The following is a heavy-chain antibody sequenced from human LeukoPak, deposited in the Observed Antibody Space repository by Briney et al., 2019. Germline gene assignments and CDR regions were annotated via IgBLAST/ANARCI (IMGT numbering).Heavy chain of an antibody. V-gene: IGHV3-49*03. CDR3: ARDLGLRYFDWSFDY. CDR2: IRSKAYGGTT. Sequence: QSGGSLRLSCTASGSTFGDYAMSWFRQAPGKGLEWVGFIRSKAYGGTTEYAASVKGRFTISRDDSKSIAYLQMNSLKTEDTAVYYCARDLGLRYFDWSFDYWGQGTLVTDSS. CDR1: GSTFGDYA. J-gene: IGHJ4*02. D-gene: IGHD3-9*01.